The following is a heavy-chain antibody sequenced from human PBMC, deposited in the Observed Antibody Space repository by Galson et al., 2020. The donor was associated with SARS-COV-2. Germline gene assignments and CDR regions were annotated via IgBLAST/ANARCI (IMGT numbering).Heavy chain of an antibody. J-gene: IGHJ6*02. CDR2: FDPEDGET. V-gene: IGHV1-24*01. D-gene: IGHD6-13*01. Sequence: ASVKVSCKVSGYTLTELSMHWVRQAPGKGLEWMGGFDPEDGETIYAQKFQGRVTMTEDTSTDTAYMELSSLRSEDTAVYYCAAQLVRGYYYYYGMDVWGQGTTVTVSS. CDR1: GYTLTELS. CDR3: AAQLVRGYYYYYGMDV.